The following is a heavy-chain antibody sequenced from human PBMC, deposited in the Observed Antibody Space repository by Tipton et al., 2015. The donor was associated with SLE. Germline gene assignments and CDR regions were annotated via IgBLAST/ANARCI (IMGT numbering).Heavy chain of an antibody. CDR1: GFTFGDYA. V-gene: IGHV3-49*04. J-gene: IGHJ5*02. Sequence: SLRLSCTASGFTFGDYAMSWVRQAPGKGLEWVGFIRSKAYGGTTEYAASVKGRFTIPRDDSKSIAYLQMNSLKTEDTAVYYCTRARRIQLWFSGFDPWGQGTLVTVSS. D-gene: IGHD5-18*01. CDR3: TRARRIQLWFSGFDP. CDR2: IRSKAYGGTT.